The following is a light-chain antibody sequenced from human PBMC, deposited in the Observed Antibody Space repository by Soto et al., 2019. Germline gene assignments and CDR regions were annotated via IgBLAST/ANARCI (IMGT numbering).Light chain of an antibody. CDR3: PQYNNWPWT. Sequence: EIVMTQSPATLSVSPGERATLSYGASQSVSSNLAWYQQKPGQAPRLLIYGASTRATGIPARFSGSGSGTEFTLTISSLQSEDFAVYYCPQYNNWPWTFGQGTKVDIK. CDR1: QSVSSN. CDR2: GAS. J-gene: IGKJ1*01. V-gene: IGKV3-15*01.